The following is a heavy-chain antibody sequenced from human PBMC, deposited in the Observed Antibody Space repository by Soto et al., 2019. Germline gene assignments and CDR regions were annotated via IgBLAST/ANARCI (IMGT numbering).Heavy chain of an antibody. D-gene: IGHD3-22*01. CDR2: TWFDGSNE. J-gene: IGHJ4*02. CDR1: GFTFSGFG. Sequence: QVQLVESGGGVVRPGASLRLSCVASGFTFSGFGMNWVRQAPGRGLEGVAITWFDGSNEFYADSVKGRFTISSDNSKNTVYLQMNSLRADDTAIYYCARDGEFHDSSGKFDYWGQGTLVTVSS. V-gene: IGHV3-33*01. CDR3: ARDGEFHDSSGKFDY.